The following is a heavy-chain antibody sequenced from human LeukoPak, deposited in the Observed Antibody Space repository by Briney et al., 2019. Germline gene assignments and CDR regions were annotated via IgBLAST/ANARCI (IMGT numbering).Heavy chain of an antibody. CDR2: INDRGGST. J-gene: IGHJ4*02. Sequence: GGSLRLSCAASEFTFSSYAMSWVRQAPGKGLEWVSSINDRGGSTYYADSVKGRFTISRDNSKDTLYLQMNSLRSEDTAVYYCAKIFGSGSYYFDYWGQGALVTVSS. CDR1: EFTFSSYA. D-gene: IGHD3-10*01. CDR3: AKIFGSGSYYFDY. V-gene: IGHV3-23*01.